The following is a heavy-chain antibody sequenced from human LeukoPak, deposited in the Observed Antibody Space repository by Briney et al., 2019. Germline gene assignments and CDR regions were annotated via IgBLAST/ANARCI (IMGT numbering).Heavy chain of an antibody. Sequence: SETLSLTCAVYGGSFSGYYWSWIRQPPGKGLEWIGEINHSGSTNYNPSLKSRVTISVDTSKNQFSLKLSSVTAADTAVYYCARQVVVVPAARGHYYYGMDVWGQGTTVTVSS. D-gene: IGHD2-2*01. J-gene: IGHJ6*02. CDR2: INHSGST. CDR3: ARQVVVVPAARGHYYYGMDV. CDR1: GGSFSGYY. V-gene: IGHV4-34*01.